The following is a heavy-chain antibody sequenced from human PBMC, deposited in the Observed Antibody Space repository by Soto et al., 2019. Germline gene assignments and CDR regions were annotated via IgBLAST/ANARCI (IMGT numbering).Heavy chain of an antibody. V-gene: IGHV4-30-4*08. CDR2: IYYSGSS. CDR1: GGSISGDYY. Sequence: SDTLSLTCSFSGGSISGDYYWSWIRQSPEKGLEWIGYIYYSGSSYSNPALQSRLSMSLDTSKNQFSLKLRSVTAADTAVYYCARGGARWTGYFDAWGKGALVTV. CDR3: ARGGARWTGYFDA. J-gene: IGHJ4*02. D-gene: IGHD2-15*01.